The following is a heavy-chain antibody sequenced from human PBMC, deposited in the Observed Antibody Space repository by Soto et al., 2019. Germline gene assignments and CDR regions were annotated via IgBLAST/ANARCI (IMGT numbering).Heavy chain of an antibody. Sequence: PGGSLRLSCAASGFTFSSYGMHWVRQAPGKGLEWVAVISYDGSNKYHADSVKGRFTISRDNSKNTLYLQMNSLRAEDTAVYYCAKDGIVGATTAALIDYWGQGTLVTVSS. V-gene: IGHV3-30*18. J-gene: IGHJ4*02. CDR2: ISYDGSNK. CDR1: GFTFSSYG. CDR3: AKDGIVGATTAALIDY. D-gene: IGHD1-26*01.